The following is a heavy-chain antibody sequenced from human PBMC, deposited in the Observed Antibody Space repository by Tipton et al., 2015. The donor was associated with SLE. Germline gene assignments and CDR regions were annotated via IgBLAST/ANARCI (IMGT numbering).Heavy chain of an antibody. Sequence: QLVQSGGGAVQPGRSLRLSCVASGFIFSHYGMHWVRQVPGKGLEWISAISGAGGTTSYAESVKGRFTISRDNAKNTLHLQMNNLRVGDTAVYYCALARGSSNLDTPGYWGQGTLLTVSS. J-gene: IGHJ4*02. CDR3: ALARGSSNLDTPGY. CDR2: ISGAGGTT. CDR1: GFIFSHYG. D-gene: IGHD5-18*01. V-gene: IGHV3-NL1*01.